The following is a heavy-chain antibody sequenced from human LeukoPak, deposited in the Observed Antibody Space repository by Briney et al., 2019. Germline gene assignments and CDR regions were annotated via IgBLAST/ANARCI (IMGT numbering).Heavy chain of an antibody. J-gene: IGHJ4*02. Sequence: GASVKVSCKAPGYTFTSYGISWVRQAPGQGLEWMGWISAYNGNTNYAQKLQGRVTMTTDTSTSTAYMELRSLRSDDTAVYYCARYRYDILTGYYPSLDYWGQGTLVTVSS. CDR3: ARYRYDILTGYYPSLDY. CDR2: ISAYNGNT. V-gene: IGHV1-18*01. CDR1: GYTFTSYG. D-gene: IGHD3-9*01.